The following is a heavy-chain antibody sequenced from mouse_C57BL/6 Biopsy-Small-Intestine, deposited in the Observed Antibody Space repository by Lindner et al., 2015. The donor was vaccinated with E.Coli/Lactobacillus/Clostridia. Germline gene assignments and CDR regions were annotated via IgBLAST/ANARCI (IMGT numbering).Heavy chain of an antibody. CDR1: GYTFTDYY. V-gene: IGHV1-19*01. J-gene: IGHJ2*01. CDR2: INPYNGGT. Sequence: VQLQESGPVLVKPGASVKMSCKASGYTFTDYYMNWVKQSHGKSLEWIGVINPYNGGTSYNQKFKGKATLTVDKSPSTAYMELNSLTSEDSAVYYCAREYYGSSPLDYWGQGTTLTVSS. CDR3: AREYYGSSPLDY. D-gene: IGHD1-1*01.